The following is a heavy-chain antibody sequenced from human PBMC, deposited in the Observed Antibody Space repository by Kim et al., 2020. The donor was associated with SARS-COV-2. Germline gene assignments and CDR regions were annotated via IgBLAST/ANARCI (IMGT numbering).Heavy chain of an antibody. CDR2: INPSGGST. J-gene: IGHJ4*02. CDR1: GYTFTSYY. D-gene: IGHD3-10*01. CDR3: ASGGYYYGSGSPRLDY. V-gene: IGHV1-46*01. Sequence: ASVKVSCKASGYTFTSYYMHWVRQAPGQGLEWMGIINPSGGSTSYAQKFQGRVTMTRDTSTSTVYMELSSLRSEDTAVYYCASGGYYYGSGSPRLDYWGQGTLVTVSS.